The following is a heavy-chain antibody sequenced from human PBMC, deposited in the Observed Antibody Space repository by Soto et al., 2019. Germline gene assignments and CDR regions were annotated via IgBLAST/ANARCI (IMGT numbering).Heavy chain of an antibody. V-gene: IGHV1-2*02. D-gene: IGHD3-22*01. CDR3: ARGYYDSSGYYAR. CDR1: GYTFTGYY. Sequence: VASVKVSCKASGYTFTGYYMHWVRQAPGQGLEWMGWINPNSGGTNYAQKFQGRVTMTRDTSISTAYMELSRLRSDDTAVYYCARGYYDSSGYYARWGQGTLVTVSS. CDR2: INPNSGGT. J-gene: IGHJ4*02.